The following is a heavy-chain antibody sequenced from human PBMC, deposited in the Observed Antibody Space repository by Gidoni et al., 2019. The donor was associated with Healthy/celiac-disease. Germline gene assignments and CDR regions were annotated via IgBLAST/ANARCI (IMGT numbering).Heavy chain of an antibody. D-gene: IGHD2-2*01. CDR2: INHSGST. CDR1: GGSFSGYY. CDR3: ARAPRIRSRYCSSTSCYRGYYYYGMDV. J-gene: IGHJ6*02. V-gene: IGHV4-34*01. Sequence: QVQLQQWGAGLLKPSETLSLTCAVYGGSFSGYYWSWIRQPPGKGLEWIGEINHSGSTNYNPSLKSRVTISVDTSKNQFSLKLSSVTAADTAVYYCARAPRIRSRYCSSTSCYRGYYYYGMDVWGQGTTVTVSS.